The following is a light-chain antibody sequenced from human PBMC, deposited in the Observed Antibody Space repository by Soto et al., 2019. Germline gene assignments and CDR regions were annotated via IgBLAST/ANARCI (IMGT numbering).Light chain of an antibody. CDR1: SSNIGNNY. V-gene: IGLV1-51*01. CDR3: GTWDSSLSASYV. Sequence: QSVLTQPPSVSAAPGQKVTLSCSGSSSNIGNNYVSWYQQLPGTAPKLLIYDNNKRPSGIPDRFSGSKSGTSATLGITGLQTGDEADYYCGTWDSSLSASYVFGTGTKLTVL. J-gene: IGLJ1*01. CDR2: DNN.